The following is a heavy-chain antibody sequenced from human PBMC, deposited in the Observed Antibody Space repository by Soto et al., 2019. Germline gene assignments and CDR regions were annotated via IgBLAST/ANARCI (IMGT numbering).Heavy chain of an antibody. CDR3: ARGEAFDY. Sequence: EVQLVESGEGLVQPGGSLRLSCAASGFTFSSYAMHWVRQAPGKGLEYVSAISSNGGSTYYADSVKGRFTISRDNSKNTLYLQMGSLRAEDMAVYYCARGEAFDYWGQGTLVTVST. D-gene: IGHD1-26*01. CDR2: ISSNGGST. CDR1: GFTFSSYA. J-gene: IGHJ4*02. V-gene: IGHV3-64*02.